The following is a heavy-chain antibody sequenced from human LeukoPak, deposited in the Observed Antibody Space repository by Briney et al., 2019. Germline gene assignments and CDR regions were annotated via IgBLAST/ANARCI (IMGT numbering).Heavy chain of an antibody. V-gene: IGHV4-31*03. CDR3: ATMHIVVVTAVETAWFDP. CDR1: GGSISSGDYY. Sequence: SQTLSLTCTVSGGSISSGDYYWSWIRQHPGKGLEWIGYIYYSGSTYSNPSLKGRVTISKDTSKNQFSLKLSSVTAADTAVYYCATMHIVVVTAVETAWFDPWGQGTLVTVSS. CDR2: IYYSGST. D-gene: IGHD2-21*02. J-gene: IGHJ5*02.